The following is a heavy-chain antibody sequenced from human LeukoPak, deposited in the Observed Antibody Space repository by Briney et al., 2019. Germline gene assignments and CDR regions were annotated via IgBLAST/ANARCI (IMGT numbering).Heavy chain of an antibody. Sequence: GGSLRLSCAASGFTFSNSWMAWVRQAPGKGLEWVANIKEDGSQKNYIDSVKGRFTISRDNTKKSLFLQMNNLRVEDTAVYYCARDSGWNAFDYWGQGTMVTVSS. CDR3: ARDSGWNAFDY. CDR1: GFTFSNSW. D-gene: IGHD6-25*01. CDR2: IKEDGSQK. V-gene: IGHV3-7*03. J-gene: IGHJ4*01.